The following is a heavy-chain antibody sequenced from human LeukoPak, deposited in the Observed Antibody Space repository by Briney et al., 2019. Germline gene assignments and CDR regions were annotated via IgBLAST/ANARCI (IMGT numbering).Heavy chain of an antibody. D-gene: IGHD3-22*01. V-gene: IGHV4-38-2*02. CDR3: ARTVQANYYDSSGYLDPDKDAFDI. Sequence: PSETLSLTCTVSGYSISSGYYWGWIRQPPGKGLEWTGSIYHSGRTFYNPSLKSRVTISVDTSKNQFSLKLTSVTAADTAVYYCARTVQANYYDSSGYLDPDKDAFDIWGQGTMVTVSS. CDR2: IYHSGRT. CDR1: GYSISSGYY. J-gene: IGHJ3*02.